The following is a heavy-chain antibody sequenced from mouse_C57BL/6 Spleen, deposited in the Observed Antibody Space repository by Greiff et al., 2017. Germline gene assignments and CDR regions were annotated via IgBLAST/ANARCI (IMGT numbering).Heavy chain of an antibody. CDR2: IDPAHGNT. CDR1: GFNIKNTY. CDR3: ARLPIYYDYDEGFDY. V-gene: IGHV14-3*01. D-gene: IGHD2-4*01. Sequence: VQLQQSVAELVRPGDSVKLSCTASGFNIKNTYMHWVKQRPEQGLEWIGRIDPAHGNTKYAQKFQGKATITADTSSNTAYLQLSSLTSEDTAISYCARLPIYYDYDEGFDYWGQGTSLTVSS. J-gene: IGHJ2*02.